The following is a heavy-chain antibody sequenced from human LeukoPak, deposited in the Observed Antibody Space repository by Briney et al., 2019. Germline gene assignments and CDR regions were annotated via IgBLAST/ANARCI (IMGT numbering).Heavy chain of an antibody. Sequence: GESLKISCKASGYIFTKYWIGWVRQTPGKGLEWMGIIYPGDPQTKYSPSFQGEVTISADRSISTAYLQWSSLKASDTAIYYCARKAAVAGQNWFDPWGQGTLVTVSS. D-gene: IGHD6-19*01. CDR3: ARKAAVAGQNWFDP. CDR2: IYPGDPQT. V-gene: IGHV5-51*01. J-gene: IGHJ5*02. CDR1: GYIFTKYW.